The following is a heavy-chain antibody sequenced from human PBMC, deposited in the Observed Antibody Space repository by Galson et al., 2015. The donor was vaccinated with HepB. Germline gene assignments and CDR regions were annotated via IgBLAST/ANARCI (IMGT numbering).Heavy chain of an antibody. D-gene: IGHD4-11*01. CDR1: GFSFSHSG. CDR2: ISADSSHK. CDR3: AKGEMTTTTTHFEY. V-gene: IGHV3-30*18. Sequence: SLRLSCAASGFSFSHSGMHWVRQTPGKGLELVAVISADSSHKYYGVSVKGRFTISRDNSENTVFLQMNGLRAEDAAVYYCAKGEMTTTTTHFEYWGQGTLVTVSA. J-gene: IGHJ4*02.